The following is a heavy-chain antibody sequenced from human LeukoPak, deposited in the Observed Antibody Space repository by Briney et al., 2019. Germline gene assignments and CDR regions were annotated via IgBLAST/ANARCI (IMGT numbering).Heavy chain of an antibody. CDR1: GYSFTSYW. J-gene: IGHJ4*02. CDR2: IYPGDSDT. Sequence: GESLKISCKGSGYSFTSYWIGWVRQMPGKGLEWMGIIYPGDSDTRYSPSFQGQVTISADKSISTAYLQWSSLKASDTAMYYCSATSYCSSTSCQIDSWGQGTLVTVSS. V-gene: IGHV5-51*01. CDR3: SATSYCSSTSCQIDS. D-gene: IGHD2-2*01.